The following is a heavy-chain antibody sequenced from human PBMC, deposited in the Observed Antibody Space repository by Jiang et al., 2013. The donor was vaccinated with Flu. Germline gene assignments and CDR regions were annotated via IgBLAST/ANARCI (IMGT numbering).Heavy chain of an antibody. D-gene: IGHD1-26*01. CDR1: GGTFSSYA. J-gene: IGHJ3*02. CDR2: IIPIFGTA. V-gene: IGHV1-69*01. CDR3: ARDSEEYSGSRDAFDI. Sequence: SGAEVKKPGSSVKVSCKASGGTFSSYAISWVRQAPGQGLEWMGGIIPIFGTANYAQKFQGRVTITADESTSTAYMELSSLRSEDTAVYYCARDSEEYSGSRDAFDIWGQGTMVTVSS.